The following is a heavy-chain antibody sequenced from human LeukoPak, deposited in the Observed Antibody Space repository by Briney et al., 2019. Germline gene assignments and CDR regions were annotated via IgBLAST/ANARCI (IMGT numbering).Heavy chain of an antibody. CDR3: ARDGADFWSGYYTPWYFDY. J-gene: IGHJ4*02. Sequence: SETLSLTCAVSGGSFCGYYWSWISQPPGKGLEWIGEINHSGNTNYNPTLKRRVTISVDTSKNKFSLKLSSVTAADTAVYYCARDGADFWSGYYTPWYFDYWGQGTLVTVSS. V-gene: IGHV4-34*01. CDR2: INHSGNT. CDR1: GGSFCGYY. D-gene: IGHD3-3*01.